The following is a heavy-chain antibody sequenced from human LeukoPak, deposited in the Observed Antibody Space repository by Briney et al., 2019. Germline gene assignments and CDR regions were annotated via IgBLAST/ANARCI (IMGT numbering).Heavy chain of an antibody. CDR2: ISGSGGST. CDR1: GFTFSSYA. J-gene: IGHJ5*02. CDR3: AKDPYSSSWYFWFDP. V-gene: IGHV3-23*01. Sequence: GGSLRLSCAASGFTFSSYAMSWVRQAPGKGLEWVSAISGSGGSTYYAESVKGRFTISRDNSKNTLYLQMNSLRAEDTAVYYCAKDPYSSSWYFWFDPWGQGTLVTVSS. D-gene: IGHD6-13*01.